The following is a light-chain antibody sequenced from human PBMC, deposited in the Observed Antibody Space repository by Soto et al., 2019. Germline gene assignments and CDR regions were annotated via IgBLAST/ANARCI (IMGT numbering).Light chain of an antibody. CDR1: QSVSSNF. CDR3: QQYGRSPLT. V-gene: IGKV3-20*01. J-gene: IGKJ4*01. Sequence: EIVLTQSPGTLSLSPGERGTLSCRASQSVSSNFLAWYQHKPGQAPRLLIYGASSRAAGIPDRFSGSGSGTDFTLIISTLEPEDFAVYYCQQYGRSPLTFGGGTKVEIK. CDR2: GAS.